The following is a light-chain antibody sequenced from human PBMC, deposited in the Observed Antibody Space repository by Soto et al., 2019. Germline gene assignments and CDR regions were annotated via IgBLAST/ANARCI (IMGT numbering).Light chain of an antibody. Sequence: EIVMTQSPLSLPVTPGEPASISCKSSQSLQHNNGNTLLDWYMQKPGQSPQLLIYLASRRAPGAPDRVSGSGSGTDFTLRISTVEADDAAIYFCMHALQTPRTFGQGTKLEI. V-gene: IGKV2-28*01. CDR2: LAS. J-gene: IGKJ1*01. CDR3: MHALQTPRT. CDR1: QSLQHNNGNTL.